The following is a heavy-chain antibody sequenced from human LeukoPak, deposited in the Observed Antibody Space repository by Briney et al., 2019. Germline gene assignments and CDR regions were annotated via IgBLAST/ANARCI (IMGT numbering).Heavy chain of an antibody. CDR1: GFTFGDNW. J-gene: IGHJ4*02. V-gene: IGHV3-7*01. Sequence: GRSLRPSRVASGFTFGDNWMNWVRHAPGNWLEWVASIKKDGSEKYYVDSVKGRFTISRDNVKNSLYLQMNRLRPEDTAVYYCRGGHYSGLERWGRGTLVTVSP. D-gene: IGHD3-10*01. CDR3: RGGHYSGLER. CDR2: IKKDGSEK.